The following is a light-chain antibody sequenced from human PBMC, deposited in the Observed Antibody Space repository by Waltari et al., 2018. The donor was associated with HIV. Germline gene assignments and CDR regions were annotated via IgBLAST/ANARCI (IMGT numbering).Light chain of an antibody. J-gene: IGKJ4*01. CDR1: QSIGSD. V-gene: IGKV3-15*01. CDR3: QQSYNSLT. Sequence: EIVMTQSPATLSVSPGERATLSCRASQSIGSDLAWYQQKPGQAPRLLIYGASTRATGIPARFSGSGSGTEFTLTISSLEPEDFAVYYCQQSYNSLTFGGGTKVEIK. CDR2: GAS.